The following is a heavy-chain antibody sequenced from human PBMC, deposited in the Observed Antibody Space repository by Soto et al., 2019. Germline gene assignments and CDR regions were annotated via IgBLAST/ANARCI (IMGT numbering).Heavy chain of an antibody. CDR1: GGTFSSYA. D-gene: IGHD3-22*01. V-gene: IGHV1-69*01. CDR3: ASYVYDCIIGWFDP. CDR2: IIPIFGTA. J-gene: IGHJ5*02. Sequence: QVQLVQSGAEVKKPGSSVKVSCKASGGTFSSYAISWVRQAPGQGLEWMGGIIPIFGTANYAQKFQGRVTITADESTSTAYMELSSLRSDDTAVYYCASYVYDCIIGWFDPWGQGTLVTVSS.